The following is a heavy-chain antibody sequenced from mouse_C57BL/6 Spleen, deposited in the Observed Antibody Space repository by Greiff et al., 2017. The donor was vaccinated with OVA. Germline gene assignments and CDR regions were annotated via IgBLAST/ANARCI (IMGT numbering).Heavy chain of an antibody. D-gene: IGHD1-1*01. CDR3: ARGSSYWYFDV. J-gene: IGHJ1*03. CDR1: GYTFTDYY. V-gene: IGHV1-26*01. Sequence: VQLQQSGPELVKPGASVKISCKASGYTFTDYYMNWVKQSPGKSLEWIGDINPNNGGTSYNQKFKGKATLTVDKSSSTAYMELRSLTSEDSAVYYCARGSSYWYFDVWGTGTTVTVSS. CDR2: INPNNGGT.